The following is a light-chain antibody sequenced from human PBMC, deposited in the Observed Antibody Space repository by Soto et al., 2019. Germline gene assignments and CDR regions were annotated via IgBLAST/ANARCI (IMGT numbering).Light chain of an antibody. CDR2: ASS. Sequence: DIQMTQYPSSLSASVGDRVTITCRASQGISNYLAWYQQKPGEVPKVLIYASSTVQSGVPSRFSGSGSGTDFTLTISSLQPEDVATYYCHRYKSPPLTFGGGTKVEIK. V-gene: IGKV1-27*01. J-gene: IGKJ4*01. CDR1: QGISNY. CDR3: HRYKSPPLT.